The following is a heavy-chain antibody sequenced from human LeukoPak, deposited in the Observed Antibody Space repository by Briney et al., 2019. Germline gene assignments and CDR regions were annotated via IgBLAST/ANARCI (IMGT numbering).Heavy chain of an antibody. J-gene: IGHJ4*02. CDR2: IYYSGST. D-gene: IGHD6-13*01. CDR1: GGSISSYY. Sequence: SETLSLTCTVSGGSISSYYWSWIRQPPGKGLEWIGYIYYSGSTNYNLSLKSRVTISLDTSKNQFSLKLSSVTATNTAVYYCARHAREKYSTSWYDYWGQGTLVTVSS. V-gene: IGHV4-59*08. CDR3: ARHAREKYSTSWYDY.